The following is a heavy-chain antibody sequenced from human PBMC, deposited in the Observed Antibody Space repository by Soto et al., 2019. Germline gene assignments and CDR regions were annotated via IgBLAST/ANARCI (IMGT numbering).Heavy chain of an antibody. V-gene: IGHV3-23*01. CDR1: GFTFSSYA. D-gene: IGHD5-18*01. J-gene: IGHJ6*02. CDR2: ISGSGGST. CDR3: AKRSGYSYALDYYYYYCMDV. Sequence: EVQLLESGGGLVQPGGSLRLSCAASGFTFSSYAMSWVRQAPGKGLEWVSAISGSGGSTYYADSVKGRFTISSDNSKKALYLQLNSLRAEVTAVYYGAKRSGYSYALDYYYYYCMDVWGQRTTVTIPS.